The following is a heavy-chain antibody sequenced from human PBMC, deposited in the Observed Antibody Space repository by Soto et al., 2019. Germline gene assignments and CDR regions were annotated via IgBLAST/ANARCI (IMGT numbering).Heavy chain of an antibody. Sequence: SETLSLTCTVSGGSISSSSYYWGWIRQPPWKGLEWIGSIYYSGSTYYNPSLKSRGTISEDTSKNQFSLKLSTVTAADTAVYYCARHCSSTSCYKGFDPWGQGTLVTVSS. CDR2: IYYSGST. J-gene: IGHJ5*02. CDR1: GGSISSSSYY. V-gene: IGHV4-39*01. D-gene: IGHD2-2*02. CDR3: ARHCSSTSCYKGFDP.